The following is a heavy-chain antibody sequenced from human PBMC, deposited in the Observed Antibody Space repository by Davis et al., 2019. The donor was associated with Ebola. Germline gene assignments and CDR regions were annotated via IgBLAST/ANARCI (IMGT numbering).Heavy chain of an antibody. CDR2: VYASGST. J-gene: IGHJ6*04. CDR3: ASGTIFGGDYGMDV. D-gene: IGHD3-3*01. Sequence: SETLSLTCTVSGGSISGYYWNWIRLPAGKGLEWIGRVYASGSTNCNPSLKSRVTMSVDTSKNQFSLKLSSVTAADTAVYYCASGTIFGGDYGMDVWGKGTTVTVSS. V-gene: IGHV4-4*07. CDR1: GGSISGYY.